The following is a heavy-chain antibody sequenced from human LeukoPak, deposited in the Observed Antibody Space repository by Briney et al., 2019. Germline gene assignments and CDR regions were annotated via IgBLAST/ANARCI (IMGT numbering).Heavy chain of an antibody. Sequence: GGSLRLSCAASGFTFSSYAMHWVRQAPGKGLEWVSSISSSSSYIYYADSVKGRFTISRDNAKNSLYLQMNSLRAEDTAVYYCARVSYGDYGSPVDYWGQGTLVTVSS. J-gene: IGHJ4*02. CDR3: ARVSYGDYGSPVDY. D-gene: IGHD4-17*01. CDR2: ISSSSSYI. CDR1: GFTFSSYA. V-gene: IGHV3-21*01.